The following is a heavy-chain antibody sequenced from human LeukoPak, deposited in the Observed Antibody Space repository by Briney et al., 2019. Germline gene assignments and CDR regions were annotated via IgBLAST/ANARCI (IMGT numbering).Heavy chain of an antibody. D-gene: IGHD1-1*01. V-gene: IGHV4-59*11. J-gene: IGHJ6*03. CDR1: GGSTSGHY. CDR3: ARLHADTTLTPYYYYIYV. Sequence: PSETLSLTCTVSGGSTSGHYWSWIRQPPGKGLEWIGYIYYSGSTNYNPSLRSRVAISVDTSKNQFSLELSSVTAADTAVYYCARLHADTTLTPYYYYIYVWGKGTTVTVSS. CDR2: IYYSGST.